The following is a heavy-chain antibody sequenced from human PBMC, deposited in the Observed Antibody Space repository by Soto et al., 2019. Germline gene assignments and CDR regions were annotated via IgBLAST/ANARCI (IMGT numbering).Heavy chain of an antibody. D-gene: IGHD2-21*02. V-gene: IGHV1-18*01. Sequence: QVQLVQSGAEVKKPGASVKVSCKASGYTFTSYGISWVRQAPGQGLEWMRWISAYNGNTNYAQKLTGRVIMTTDTATSTAYMELRSLRSYDTAVYYCARRGPVLAYCGGDCYSFDWYFDLWGRGTLVTVSS. CDR3: ARRGPVLAYCGGDCYSFDWYFDL. J-gene: IGHJ2*01. CDR2: ISAYNGNT. CDR1: GYTFTSYG.